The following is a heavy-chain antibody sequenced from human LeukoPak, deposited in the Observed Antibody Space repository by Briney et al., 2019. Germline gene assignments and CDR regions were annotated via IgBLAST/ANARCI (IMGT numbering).Heavy chain of an antibody. V-gene: IGHV3-30*04. D-gene: IGHD3-3*01. CDR1: GFTFSSYA. J-gene: IGHJ6*03. CDR2: ISYDGSNK. CDR3: ARDGNRYDFWSGYHDRYYYYMDV. Sequence: GGSLRLSCAASGFTFSSYAMHWVRQAPGKGLEWVAVISYDGSNKYYADSVKGRFTISRDNSKNTLYLQMNSLRAEDTAVYYCARDGNRYDFWSGYHDRYYYYMDVWGKGTTVTVSS.